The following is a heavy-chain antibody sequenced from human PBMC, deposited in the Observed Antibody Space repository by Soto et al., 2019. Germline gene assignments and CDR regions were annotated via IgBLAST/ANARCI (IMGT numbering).Heavy chain of an antibody. D-gene: IGHD3-16*01. V-gene: IGHV3-11*01. CDR3: ASHVSPGGIHHHSYYYYYYMDV. CDR2: ISSSGSTI. Sequence: PGGSLRLSCAASGFTFSDYYMSWIRQAPGKGLEWVSYISSSGSTIYYADSVKGRFTISRDNAKNSLYLQMNSLRAEDTAVYYCASHVSPGGIHHHSYYYYYYMDVWGKGTTVTVSS. J-gene: IGHJ6*03. CDR1: GFTFSDYY.